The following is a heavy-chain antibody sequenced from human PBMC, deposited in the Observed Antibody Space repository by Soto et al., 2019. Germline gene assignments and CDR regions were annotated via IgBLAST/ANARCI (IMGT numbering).Heavy chain of an antibody. CDR2: IYYSGST. Sequence: QVQLQESGPGLVRPSETLSLTCTVSGGSVSSGSYYWSWIRQPPGKGLEWIGHIYYSGSTNYNPSLKSRVTISVDRSKNQFALIQTSVTAADTAVYYCARDISSNWFYNWVQGTLVTVSS. CDR3: ARDISSNWFYN. CDR1: GGSVSSGSYY. V-gene: IGHV4-61*01. J-gene: IGHJ5*02. D-gene: IGHD6-19*01.